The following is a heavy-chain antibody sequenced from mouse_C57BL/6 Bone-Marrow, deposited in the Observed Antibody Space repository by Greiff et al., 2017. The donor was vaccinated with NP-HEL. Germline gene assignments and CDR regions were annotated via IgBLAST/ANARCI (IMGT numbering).Heavy chain of an antibody. CDR3: AGDYDGYWYFDV. CDR2: ITHSGET. V-gene: IGHV12-3*01. CDR1: GFPITSGYY. J-gene: IGHJ1*03. D-gene: IGHD2-3*01. Sequence: VKVVESGPGLVKPSQSLFLTCSITGFPITSGYYWIWIRQSPGKPLEWMGYITHSGETFYNPSLQSPISITRETSKNQFFLQLNSVTTEDTAMYYCAGDYDGYWYFDVWGTGTTVTVPS.